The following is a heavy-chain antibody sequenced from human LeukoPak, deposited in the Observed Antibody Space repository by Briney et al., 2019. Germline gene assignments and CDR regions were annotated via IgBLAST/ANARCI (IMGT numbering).Heavy chain of an antibody. V-gene: IGHV4-34*01. CDR1: GGSFSGYY. CDR2: INHSGST. Sequence: MPSETLSLTCAVYGGSFSGYYWSWIRQPPGKGLEWIGEINHSGSTNYNPSLKSRVTISVDTSKNQFSLKLSSVTAADTAVYYCARGPTDIAAAEGAFDIWGQGTMVTVSS. CDR3: ARGPTDIAAAEGAFDI. D-gene: IGHD6-13*01. J-gene: IGHJ3*02.